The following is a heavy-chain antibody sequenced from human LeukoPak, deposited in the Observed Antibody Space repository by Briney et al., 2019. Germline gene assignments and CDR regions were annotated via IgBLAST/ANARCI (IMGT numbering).Heavy chain of an antibody. CDR1: GGSIRSSSYY. CDR2: VHYSGGT. Sequence: PETLSLTCTVSGGSIRSSSYYWGWIRQPPGKGLEWIGSVHYSGGTYDNPSLKSRVTISVDTSKNQFSLKLISVTAADTAVYYRARRSTVAGRGRFDPWGQGTLVTVSS. D-gene: IGHD6-19*01. CDR3: ARRSTVAGRGRFDP. V-gene: IGHV4-39*01. J-gene: IGHJ5*02.